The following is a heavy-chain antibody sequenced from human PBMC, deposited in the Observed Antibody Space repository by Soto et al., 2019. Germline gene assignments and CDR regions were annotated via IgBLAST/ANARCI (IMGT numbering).Heavy chain of an antibody. CDR3: ASIGGFGELFTHANPSYYYGLDV. V-gene: IGHV1-18*01. J-gene: IGHJ6*02. D-gene: IGHD3-10*01. CDR2: ISAYNGNT. CDR1: GYTFTSYG. Sequence: QVQLVQSGAEVKKPGASVKVSCKASGYTFTSYGISWVRQAPGQGLEWMGWISAYNGNTNYAQKLQGRVTMTTDTSTSTANMELRSLRSDDTAVYYCASIGGFGELFTHANPSYYYGLDVWGQGTTVTVSS.